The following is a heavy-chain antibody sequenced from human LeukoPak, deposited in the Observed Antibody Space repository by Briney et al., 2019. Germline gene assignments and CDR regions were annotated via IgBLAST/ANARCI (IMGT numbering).Heavy chain of an antibody. CDR2: INPNSGGT. CDR3: ARDPFPYYYDSSGYWEPVDY. V-gene: IGHV1-2*02. D-gene: IGHD3-22*01. CDR1: GYTFTSYD. Sequence: ASVKVSCKASGYTFTSYDINWVRQAPGQGLEWMGWINPNSGGTNYAQKFQGRVTMTRDTSISTAYMELSRLRSDDTAVYYCARDPFPYYYDSSGYWEPVDYWGQGTLVTVSS. J-gene: IGHJ4*02.